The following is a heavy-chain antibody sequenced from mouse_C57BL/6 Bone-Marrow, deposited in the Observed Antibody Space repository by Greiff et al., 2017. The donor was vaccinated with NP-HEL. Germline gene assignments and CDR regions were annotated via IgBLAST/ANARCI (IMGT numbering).Heavy chain of an antibody. CDR2: ISSGGDYI. D-gene: IGHD1-1*01. Sequence: EVKVVESGEGLVKPGGSLKLSCAASGFTFSSSAMSWVRQTPEKRLEWVAYISSGGDYIYYADTVKGRFTISRDNARHTLYLQMSSLKSEDTAMYYCTRIDYDGSSPFDDWGQGTTLTVSS. CDR3: TRIDYDGSSPFDD. J-gene: IGHJ2*01. V-gene: IGHV5-9-1*02. CDR1: GFTFSSSA.